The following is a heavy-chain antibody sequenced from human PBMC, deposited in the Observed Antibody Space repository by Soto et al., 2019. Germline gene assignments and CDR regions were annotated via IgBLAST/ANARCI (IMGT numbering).Heavy chain of an antibody. J-gene: IGHJ4*02. CDR1: GGSFSGYY. CDR2: INHSGST. D-gene: IGHD1-7*01. Sequence: SETLSLTCAVYGGSFSGYYRSWIRQPPGKGLEWIGEINHSGSTNYNPSLKSRVTISVDTSKNQFSLKLSSVTAADTAVYYCARVSKVSGTTYWGQGTLVTVSS. V-gene: IGHV4-34*01. CDR3: ARVSKVSGTTY.